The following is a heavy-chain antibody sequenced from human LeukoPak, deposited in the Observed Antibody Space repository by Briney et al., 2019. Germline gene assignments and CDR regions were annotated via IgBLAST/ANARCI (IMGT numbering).Heavy chain of an antibody. CDR1: GGSISSSSYY. J-gene: IGHJ4*02. Sequence: SETLSLTCTVSGGSISSSSYYWGWIRQPPGKGLEWIGSIYYSGSTYYNPSLKSRVTISVDTSKNQFSLKLSSVTAADTAVYYCARKALLCDYWGQGTLVTVSS. V-gene: IGHV4-39*01. CDR2: IYYSGST. D-gene: IGHD3-16*01. CDR3: ARKALLCDY.